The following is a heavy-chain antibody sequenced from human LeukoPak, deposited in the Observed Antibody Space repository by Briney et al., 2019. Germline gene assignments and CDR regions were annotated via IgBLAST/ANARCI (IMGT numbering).Heavy chain of an antibody. Sequence: SETLSLTCTVSGGSISSGSYYWSWIRQPAGKGLEWIGRIYTSGSTNYNPSLKSRVTISVDTSKNQFSLKLSSVTAADTAVYYCARGLTYYYDSSGYSQYNWFDPWGQGTLVTVSS. CDR1: GGSISSGSYY. D-gene: IGHD3-22*01. CDR2: IYTSGST. V-gene: IGHV4-61*02. J-gene: IGHJ5*02. CDR3: ARGLTYYYDSSGYSQYNWFDP.